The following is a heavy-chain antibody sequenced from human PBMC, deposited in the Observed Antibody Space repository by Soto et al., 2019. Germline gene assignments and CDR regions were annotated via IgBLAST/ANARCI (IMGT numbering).Heavy chain of an antibody. CDR1: GFTFNNYG. D-gene: IGHD4-17*01. Sequence: GGSLRLSCAASGFTFNNYGMHWVRQIPGKGLECVSAIGGDGESTHYADSVKGRFTISRDNSKNTLYLQLNSLRVEDTAVYYCAKVGGFDPWGQGTLVTVS. V-gene: IGHV3-23*01. CDR3: AKVGGFDP. CDR2: IGGDGEST. J-gene: IGHJ5*02.